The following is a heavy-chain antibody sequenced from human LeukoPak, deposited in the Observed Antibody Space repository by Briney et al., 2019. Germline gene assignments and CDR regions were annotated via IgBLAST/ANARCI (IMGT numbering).Heavy chain of an antibody. V-gene: IGHV3-7*01. D-gene: IGHD2-2*01. CDR3: AREAAYCSSTSCYVGSFDY. J-gene: IGHJ4*02. Sequence: GGSLRLSCAASGFTFSNYWMTWVRQAPGKGLEWVANVKQDGSEKYYVDSVKGRFTISRDNAKNSLYLQMNSLRAEDTAVYYCAREAAYCSSTSCYVGSFDYWGQGTLGTVSA. CDR2: VKQDGSEK. CDR1: GFTFSNYW.